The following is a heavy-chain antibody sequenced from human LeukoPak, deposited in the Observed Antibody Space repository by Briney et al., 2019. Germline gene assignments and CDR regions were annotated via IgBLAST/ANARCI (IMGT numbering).Heavy chain of an antibody. V-gene: IGHV3-33*01. J-gene: IGHJ4*02. Sequence: GGSLRLSCAASEFTFSSYGMHWVRQAPGKGLEWVAVIWYDGSNKYYADSVKGRFTISRDNSKNTLYLQMNSLRAEDTAVYYCARDRRVRYYGSGSYGYWGQGTLVTVSS. D-gene: IGHD3-10*01. CDR3: ARDRRVRYYGSGSYGY. CDR1: EFTFSSYG. CDR2: IWYDGSNK.